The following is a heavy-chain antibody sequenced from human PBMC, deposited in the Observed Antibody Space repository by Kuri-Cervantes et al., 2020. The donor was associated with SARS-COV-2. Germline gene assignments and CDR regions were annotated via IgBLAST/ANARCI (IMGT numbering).Heavy chain of an antibody. CDR3: ARETPEHTSSWFDY. V-gene: IGHV6-1*01. J-gene: IGHJ4*02. Sequence: LRLSCAISGDSVSSNSAAWNWIRQSPSRGLEWLGRTYYRSKWYNDYAVTVKSRITINPDTSKNQFSLRLNSVTPEDTAVYYCARETPEHTSSWFDYWGQGSLVTVSS. D-gene: IGHD6-13*01. CDR1: GDSVSSNSAA. CDR2: TYYRSKWYN.